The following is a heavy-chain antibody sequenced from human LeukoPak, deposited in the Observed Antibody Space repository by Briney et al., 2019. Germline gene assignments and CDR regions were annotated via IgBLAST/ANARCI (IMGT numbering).Heavy chain of an antibody. D-gene: IGHD4-23*01. CDR2: IYYSGST. CDR1: GGSISSGGYY. V-gene: IGHV4-31*03. Sequence: PSQTLSLTCTVSGGSISSGGYYWSWIRQHPGKGLEWIGYIYYSGSTYYNPSLKSRVTISVDTSKNQFSLKLSSVTAADTAVYYCANSRTTVVTYYFDYWGQGTLVTVSS. CDR3: ANSRTTVVTYYFDY. J-gene: IGHJ4*02.